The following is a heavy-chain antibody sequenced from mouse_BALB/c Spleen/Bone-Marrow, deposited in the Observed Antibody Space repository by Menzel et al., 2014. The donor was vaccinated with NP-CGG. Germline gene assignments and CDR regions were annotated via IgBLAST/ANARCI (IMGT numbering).Heavy chain of an antibody. Sequence: DVKLVESGGGVVKPGGSLKLSCAASGFTFSSYAMSWVRQTPEKRLEWVATISSGGSYTYYPDSVKGRFTISRDNAKNTLYLQMSSLRSEDTAMYYCARNDGYFDWGQGTLVTVSA. CDR2: ISSGGSYT. D-gene: IGHD2-3*01. J-gene: IGHJ3*01. CDR3: ARNDGYFD. CDR1: GFTFSSYA. V-gene: IGHV5-9-3*01.